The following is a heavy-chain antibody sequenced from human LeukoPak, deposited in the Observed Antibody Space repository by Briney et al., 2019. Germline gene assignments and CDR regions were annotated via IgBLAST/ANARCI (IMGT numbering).Heavy chain of an antibody. Sequence: PGGSLRLSCAASGFTLGDYDIHWVRQAPGKGPEWVSSISSNSDTIAYAEPVKGRFTVSRDNTINSLYLQMDSLRVEDMALYYCLTSSFDHWGQGTLVTVSS. CDR3: LTSSFDH. J-gene: IGHJ4*02. CDR1: GFTLGDYD. V-gene: IGHV3-9*03. CDR2: ISSNSDTI.